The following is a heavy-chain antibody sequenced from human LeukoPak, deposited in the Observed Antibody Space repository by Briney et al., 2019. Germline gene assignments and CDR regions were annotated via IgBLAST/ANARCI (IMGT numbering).Heavy chain of an antibody. V-gene: IGHV1-2*02. D-gene: IGHD3-10*02. CDR3: ARGVFGESLES. CDR2: MNPNVGGA. Sequence: ASVKVSCKASGHTFTGYYVYWVRQAPGQGLEWMGWMNPNVGGANFPHKFQGRVTVTSDPAISAAYMKLRRLRSDDTAVYYCARGVFGESLESWGQGTLVTVSS. CDR1: GHTFTGYY. J-gene: IGHJ4*02.